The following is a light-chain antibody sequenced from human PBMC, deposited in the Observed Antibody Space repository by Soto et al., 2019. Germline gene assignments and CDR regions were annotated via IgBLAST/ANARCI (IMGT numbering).Light chain of an antibody. Sequence: EIVLTQSPGTLSLSPGEKATLSFRASHSVRSSCLAWYQQKPGQAPRLLIYAAPNRATGIPVRFSGSGSGTDFTLTISSLQPDDFATYYCQRYNTFSGTFGPGTKVDIK. J-gene: IGKJ1*01. CDR3: QRYNTFSGT. CDR1: HSVRSSC. V-gene: IGKV3-20*01. CDR2: AAP.